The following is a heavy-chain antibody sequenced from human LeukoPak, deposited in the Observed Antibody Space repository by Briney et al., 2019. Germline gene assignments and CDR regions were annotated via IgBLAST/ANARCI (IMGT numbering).Heavy chain of an antibody. V-gene: IGHV4-59*01. J-gene: IGHJ3*02. D-gene: IGHD3-22*01. CDR3: ARDIDYYDSSGYYRGAFDI. CDR2: IYYSGST. Sequence: SETLSLTCTVSGGSISSYYWSWIRQPPGKGLEWIRYIYYSGSTNYNPSLKSRVTISVDTSKNQFSLKLSSVTAADTAVYYCARDIDYYDSSGYYRGAFDIWGQGTMVTVSS. CDR1: GGSISSYY.